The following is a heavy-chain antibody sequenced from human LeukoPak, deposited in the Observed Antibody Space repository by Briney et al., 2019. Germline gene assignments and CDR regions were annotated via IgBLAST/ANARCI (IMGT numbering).Heavy chain of an antibody. J-gene: IGHJ4*02. CDR1: GFTFNSYV. CDR3: AREGDCDSTSCYGSFDY. V-gene: IGHV3-64*04. CDR2: IRGDGAST. D-gene: IGHD2-2*01. Sequence: GGSLRLSCSASGFTFNSYVMHWVRQAPGKGLEYVSGIRGDGASTYYADSVKGRFTISRDISKNTLFLQMNSLRAEDTAVYYCAREGDCDSTSCYGSFDYWGQGTLVTVSS.